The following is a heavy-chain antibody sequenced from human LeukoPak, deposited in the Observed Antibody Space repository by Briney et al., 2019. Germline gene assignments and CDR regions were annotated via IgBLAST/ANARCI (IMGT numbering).Heavy chain of an antibody. D-gene: IGHD3-22*01. CDR1: GFTVDSNY. J-gene: IGHJ4*02. V-gene: IGHV3-53*01. CDR2: IYTGGNT. CDR3: ARGDDSGYYDYFDY. Sequence: GGSLGLSCAASGFTVDSNYLSWVRQAPGKGLEWVSTIYTGGNTYYAASVKGRFTISGDFSKNTVFLHMNSLRAEDTAMYYCARGDDSGYYDYFDYWGQGALVTVSS.